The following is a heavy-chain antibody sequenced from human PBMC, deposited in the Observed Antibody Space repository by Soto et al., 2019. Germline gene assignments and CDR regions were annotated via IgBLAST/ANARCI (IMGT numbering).Heavy chain of an antibody. CDR1: GYTFTSYA. D-gene: IGHD5-18*01. CDR3: ARGLNGYLYYFDY. J-gene: IGHJ4*02. CDR2: INAGNGNT. V-gene: IGHV1-3*01. Sequence: QVQLVQSGAEVKKPGASVKVSCKASGYTFTSYAMHWVRQAPGQRLEWMGWINAGNGNTKYSQKFQGRVTITRDTSASTAYMELSSLRSEETAVYYCARGLNGYLYYFDYWGQGNLVTVSS.